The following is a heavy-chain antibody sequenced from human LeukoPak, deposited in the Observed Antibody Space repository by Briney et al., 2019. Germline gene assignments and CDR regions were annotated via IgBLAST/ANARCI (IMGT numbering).Heavy chain of an antibody. CDR3: ARVGITAVGLDY. D-gene: IGHD6-13*01. J-gene: IGHJ4*02. CDR1: GFDFGTYA. CDR2: IPYDARKE. Sequence: GGSLRLSCAASGFDFGTYAMLWVRQAPGKGLEWVALIPYDARKEYYADSLKGRFTISRDNAKNTLYLQMNSLRPEDTAVYYCARVGITAVGLDYWGQGALVTISS. V-gene: IGHV3-30*04.